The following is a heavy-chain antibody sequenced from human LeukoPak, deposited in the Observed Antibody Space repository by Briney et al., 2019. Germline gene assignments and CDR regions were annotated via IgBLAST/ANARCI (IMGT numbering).Heavy chain of an antibody. CDR2: MSPVSGDT. Sequence: GASVKVSCKASGYTFTAYYIYWVRQPPGQGLEWMGWMSPVSGDTNYAQTFQGRVTMTRDSSISTAYMQLDSLRSDDTADTALYYCARGVRSSWFDPWGQGTLVTVFS. D-gene: IGHD2-2*01. V-gene: IGHV1-2*02. CDR3: ARGVRSSWFDP. CDR1: GYTFTAYY. J-gene: IGHJ5*02.